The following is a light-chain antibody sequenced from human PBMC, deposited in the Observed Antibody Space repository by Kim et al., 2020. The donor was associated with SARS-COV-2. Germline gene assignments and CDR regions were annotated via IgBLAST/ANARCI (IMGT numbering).Light chain of an antibody. CDR3: LQHSTYPIT. J-gene: IGKJ5*01. Sequence: VGGRVTITGRASQDIKNDLGWYQQNPGRAPKRLIYGASSLQGGVPSRFSGSGSGTEFTLTISSVQPEDFATYFCLQHSTYPITFGQGTRLEI. CDR1: QDIKND. CDR2: GAS. V-gene: IGKV1-17*01.